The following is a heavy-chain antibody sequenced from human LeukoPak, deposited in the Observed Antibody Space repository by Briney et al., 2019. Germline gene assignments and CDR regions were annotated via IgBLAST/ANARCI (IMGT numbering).Heavy chain of an antibody. CDR3: AKDHYWSIDY. Sequence: GGSLRLSCAASGFTFSNYAMSWVRQAPGKGLEWVSAISGSGGSTNYADSVKGRFTISRDIAKNTLYLQMNSLRAEDTGVYYCAKDHYWSIDYWGRGTLVTVSS. CDR1: GFTFSNYA. CDR2: ISGSGGST. J-gene: IGHJ4*02. D-gene: IGHD3-3*01. V-gene: IGHV3-23*01.